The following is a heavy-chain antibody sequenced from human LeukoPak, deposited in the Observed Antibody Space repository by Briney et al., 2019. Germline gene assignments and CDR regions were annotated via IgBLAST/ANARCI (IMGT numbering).Heavy chain of an antibody. CDR1: GGSISSYY. CDR3: ARSSGYYDY. D-gene: IGHD3-22*01. V-gene: IGHV4-59*01. Sequence: SETLSLTCTVSGGSISSYYWSWIRQPPGKGLEWIGYIYYSGSTNYNPSLKSRVTISVDTSKNQFSLKLSSVTAADTAVYYCARSSGYYDYWGQGTLVTVSS. J-gene: IGHJ4*02. CDR2: IYYSGST.